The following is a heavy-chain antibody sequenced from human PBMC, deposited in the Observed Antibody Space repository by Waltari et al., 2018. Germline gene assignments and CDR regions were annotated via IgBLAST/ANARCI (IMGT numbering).Heavy chain of an antibody. CDR3: AREFTRGYYAGY. CDR1: GFSFSNYA. Sequence: QVQLVESGGSVVQPGRSLRLSCATSGFSFSNYAVHWVRQAPGKGVGVVVLKYYDGTYGYYADSVKGRFTISRDNSNNTLYLQMNSLRPEDTAIYYCAREFTRGYYAGYWGQGTLVTVSS. V-gene: IGHV3-30-3*01. J-gene: IGHJ4*02. D-gene: IGHD1-26*01. CDR2: KYYDGTYG.